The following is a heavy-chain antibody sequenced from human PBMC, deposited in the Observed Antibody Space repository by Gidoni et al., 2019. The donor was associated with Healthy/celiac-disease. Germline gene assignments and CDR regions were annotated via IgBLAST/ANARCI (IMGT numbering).Heavy chain of an antibody. CDR1: GFTFSSYW. CDR3: AREGYYGDRYNWFDP. D-gene: IGHD4-17*01. CDR2: IKQDGSEK. V-gene: IGHV3-7*03. J-gene: IGHJ5*02. Sequence: EVQLVESGGGLVQPGGALRLYCAAPGFTFSSYWMIWVRQAPGKGLEWVANIKQDGSEKYYVDSVKGRFTISRDNAKNSLYLQMNSLRAEDTAVYYCAREGYYGDRYNWFDPWGQGTLVTVSS.